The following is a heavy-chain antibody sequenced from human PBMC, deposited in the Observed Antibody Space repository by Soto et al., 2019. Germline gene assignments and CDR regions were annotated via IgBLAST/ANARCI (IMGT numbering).Heavy chain of an antibody. Sequence: EVQLLESGGGLVQPGGSLRLSCAASGFTFSSYAMSWVRQAPGKGLEWVSAISGSGGSTYYADSVKGRFTISRDNSKNTLYLQMNSLRAEDTAVYYCAKESGSRGYDSSGYYLPFYWGQGTLVTVSS. CDR2: ISGSGGST. V-gene: IGHV3-23*01. CDR3: AKESGSRGYDSSGYYLPFY. J-gene: IGHJ4*02. CDR1: GFTFSSYA. D-gene: IGHD3-22*01.